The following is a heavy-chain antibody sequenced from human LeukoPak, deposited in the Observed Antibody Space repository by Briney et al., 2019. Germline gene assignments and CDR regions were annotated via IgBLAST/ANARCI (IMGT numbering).Heavy chain of an antibody. CDR2: IIPIFGTA. J-gene: IGHJ4*02. D-gene: IGHD3-16*01. Sequence: SVKVSCKASGGTFSSYAISWVRQAPGQGLEWMGGIIPIFGTANYAQKFQGRVTITADKSTSTAYMELSSLRSEDTAVYYCARGGGGRGPSFYFDYWGQGTLVTVSS. CDR1: GGTFSSYA. CDR3: ARGGGGRGPSFYFDY. V-gene: IGHV1-69*06.